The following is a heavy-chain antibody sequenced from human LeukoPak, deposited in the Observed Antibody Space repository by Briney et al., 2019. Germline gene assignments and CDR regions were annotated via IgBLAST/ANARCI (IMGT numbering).Heavy chain of an antibody. D-gene: IGHD5-12*01. CDR1: GGSISSSSYY. J-gene: IGHJ4*02. CDR2: IYYSGST. V-gene: IGHV4-39*07. CDR3: ASPNGGYGRFDF. Sequence: PSETLSLTCTVSGGSISSSSYYWGWIRQPPGKGLEWIGSIYYSGSTYYNPSLKSRVTISMDKSKNQFSLKLTSVTAADTAVYYCASPNGGYGRFDFWGQGILVTVSS.